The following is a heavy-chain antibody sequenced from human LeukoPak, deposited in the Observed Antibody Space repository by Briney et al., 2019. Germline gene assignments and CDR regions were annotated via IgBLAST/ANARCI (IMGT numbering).Heavy chain of an antibody. CDR1: GFTFSSYA. J-gene: IGHJ4*02. V-gene: IGHV3-30-3*01. D-gene: IGHD6-6*01. CDR3: ARDRYSSSSREIDY. CDR2: ISYDGSNK. Sequence: GGSLRLSCAAPGFTFSSYAMHWVRQAPGKGLEWVAVISYDGSNKYYADSVKGRFTISRDNSKNTLYLQMNSLRAEDAAVYYCARDRYSSSSREIDYWGQGTLVTVSS.